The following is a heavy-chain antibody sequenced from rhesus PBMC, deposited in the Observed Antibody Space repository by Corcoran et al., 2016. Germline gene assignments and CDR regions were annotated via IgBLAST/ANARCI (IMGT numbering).Heavy chain of an antibody. CDR2: IYCNSAST. Sequence: QVKLQQWGEGLVKPSETLSLTCAVYGGSISGYYYWSWIRQPPGKGLEWIGYIYCNSASTNSNPSLKNRVTISKDTSKNQFSLKLSSVTAADTAVYYCARYDSGSYYYRFDYWGQGVLVTVSS. V-gene: IGHV4-73*01. J-gene: IGHJ4*01. CDR3: ARYDSGSYYYRFDY. D-gene: IGHD3-16*01. CDR1: GGSISGYYY.